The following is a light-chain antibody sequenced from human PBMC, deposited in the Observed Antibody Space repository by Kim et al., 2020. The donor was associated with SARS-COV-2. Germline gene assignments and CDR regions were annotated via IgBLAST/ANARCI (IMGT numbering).Light chain of an antibody. CDR2: QAS. J-gene: IGLJ3*02. V-gene: IGLV3-1*01. CDR1: KLGDKY. Sequence: VSPGQSASITCSGDKLGDKYACWYQQKPGQSPVLVIYQASKRPSGIPERFSGSNSGNTATLTISGTQAMDEADYYCQAWDSSTAVFGGGTQLTVL. CDR3: QAWDSSTAV.